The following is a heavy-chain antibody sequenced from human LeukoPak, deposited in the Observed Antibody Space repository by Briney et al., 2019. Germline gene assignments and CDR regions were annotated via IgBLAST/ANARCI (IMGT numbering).Heavy chain of an antibody. Sequence: GGSLRLSCAGSGFIFSNYEMNWVRQAPGKGLEWVSYISSTGSDIYYADSVKGRFTITRGNAENSLYLQMNSLRAEDTAVYYCARDLPTGTYRAYFDNWGQGTLVTVSS. D-gene: IGHD1-26*01. CDR2: ISSTGSDI. CDR1: GFIFSNYE. J-gene: IGHJ4*02. CDR3: ARDLPTGTYRAYFDN. V-gene: IGHV3-48*03.